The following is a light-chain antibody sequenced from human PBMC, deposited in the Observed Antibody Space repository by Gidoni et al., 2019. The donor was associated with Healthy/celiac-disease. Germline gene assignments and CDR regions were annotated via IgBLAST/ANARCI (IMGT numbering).Light chain of an antibody. V-gene: IGKV4-1*01. Sequence: DIVMPQAPDSLAVSRGERATINCKSSQSVLYSSNNKNYLAWSQKKPGQPPKLLIYWASTRESGVPDRFSGSGSGTDFTLTISSLQAEDVAVYYCQQYYSTAYTFGQGTKLEIK. CDR2: WAS. CDR1: QSVLYSSNNKNY. CDR3: QQYYSTAYT. J-gene: IGKJ2*01.